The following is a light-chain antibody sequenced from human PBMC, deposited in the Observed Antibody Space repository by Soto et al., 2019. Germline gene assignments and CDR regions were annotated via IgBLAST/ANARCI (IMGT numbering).Light chain of an antibody. CDR3: CSYAGSYTGV. V-gene: IGLV2-11*01. Sequence: QSALTQPRSVSGSPGQSVTISCTGTSSDVGGYNYVSWYQQHPGKAPKLMIYDVSKRPSGAPDRFSGSKSGNTASLTISGLHAEDEADYYCCSYAGSYTGVFGGGTKLTVL. CDR1: SSDVGGYNY. J-gene: IGLJ2*01. CDR2: DVS.